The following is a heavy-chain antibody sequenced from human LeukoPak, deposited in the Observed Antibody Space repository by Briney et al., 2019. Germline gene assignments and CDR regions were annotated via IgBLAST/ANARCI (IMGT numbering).Heavy chain of an antibody. CDR2: IYYSGST. J-gene: IGHJ6*02. D-gene: IGHD4-17*01. Sequence: SQTLSLTCTVSGGSISSGDYYWSWIRQPPGKGLEWIGYIYYSGSTYYNPSLKSRVTISVDTSKNQFSLKLSSVTAADTAVYYCARGRTTDGHVETTVTYKGGMDVWGQGTTVTVSS. CDR1: GGSISSGDYY. V-gene: IGHV4-30-4*01. CDR3: ARGRTTDGHVETTVTYKGGMDV.